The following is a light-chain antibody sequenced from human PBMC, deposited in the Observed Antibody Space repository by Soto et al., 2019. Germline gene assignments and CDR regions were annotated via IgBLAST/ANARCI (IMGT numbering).Light chain of an antibody. CDR1: QSISRK. J-gene: IGKJ1*01. CDR2: AAS. Sequence: DIQMTQSPSSLSASVGDRVTITCRASQSISRKLNWYQQKPGKAPKLLIYAASSLQSGVPSRFSGSGSGTDFTITISSLQPEDFATYYCQQSYSTPRTFGQGTKVDIK. CDR3: QQSYSTPRT. V-gene: IGKV1-39*01.